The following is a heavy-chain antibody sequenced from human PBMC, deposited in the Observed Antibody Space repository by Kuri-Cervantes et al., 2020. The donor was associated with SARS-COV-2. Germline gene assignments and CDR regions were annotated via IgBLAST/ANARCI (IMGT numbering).Heavy chain of an antibody. CDR3: ARGVPGY. V-gene: IGHV4-34*01. D-gene: IGHD6-6*01. Sequence: SETLSLTCAVYGGSFSGYQWSRIRQTPGMGLEWIGQINDSGATKYNPSLKSRVIVSMDKSKNQFSLKLGSVTAADTAIYYCARGVPGYWGQGSLVTVSS. CDR1: GGSFSGYQ. J-gene: IGHJ4*02. CDR2: INDSGAT.